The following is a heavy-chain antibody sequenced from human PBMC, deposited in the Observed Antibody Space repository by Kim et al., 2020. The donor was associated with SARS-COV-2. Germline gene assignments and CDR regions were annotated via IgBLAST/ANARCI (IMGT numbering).Heavy chain of an antibody. CDR3: ARQMGITMIVVVISTHFDY. CDR1: AGSIISSSYY. CDR2: IYYSGST. J-gene: IGHJ4*02. D-gene: IGHD3-22*01. V-gene: IGHV4-39*01. Sequence: SETLSLTCTVSAGSIISSSYYWGWIRQPPWKGLDWIGSIYYSGSTYYNPSLKSRVTISVDTSKNQFSLKLSAVTAADTAVYYCARQMGITMIVVVISTHFDYWGQGTLVTVSS.